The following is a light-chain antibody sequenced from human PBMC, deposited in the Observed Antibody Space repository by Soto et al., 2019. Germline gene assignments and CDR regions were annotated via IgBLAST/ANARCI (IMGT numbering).Light chain of an antibody. CDR3: SSYTTSSTLVV. J-gene: IGLJ2*01. V-gene: IGLV2-14*01. CDR2: HVS. Sequence: QSALTQPASVSGSPGQSITISCTGTSSDVGGYNYVSWYQQHPDKAPKLMIYHVSNRPSGVSNRFSGSKSGNTASLTISGLQAEDEADYYCSSYTTSSTLVVFGGGTKLTVL. CDR1: SSDVGGYNY.